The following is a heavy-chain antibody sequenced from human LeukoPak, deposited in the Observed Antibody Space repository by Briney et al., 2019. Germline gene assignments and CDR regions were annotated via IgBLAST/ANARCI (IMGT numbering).Heavy chain of an antibody. CDR1: GFTFSGHW. CDR3: TRDRSRAEDD. CDR2: IIQGGSDK. Sequence: GGSLRHSCAASGFTFSGHWMSWVRQAPGKGLEWVANIIQGGSDKYYVDSVKGRFTISRDNANNLLYLQMNSLRGEDTAVYYCTRDRSRAEDDWGQGTLVTVSS. D-gene: IGHD1-14*01. J-gene: IGHJ4*02. V-gene: IGHV3-7*01.